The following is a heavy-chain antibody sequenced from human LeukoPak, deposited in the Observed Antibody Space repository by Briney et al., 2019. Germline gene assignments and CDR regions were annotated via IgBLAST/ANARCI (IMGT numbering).Heavy chain of an antibody. J-gene: IGHJ4*02. CDR2: INHSGST. D-gene: IGHD3-22*01. Sequence: SETLSLTCAVYGGPFSGYYWSWIRQPPGKGLEWIGEINHSGSTNYNPSLKSRVTISVDTSKNQFSLKLSSVTAADTAVYYCARGITMIAPFDYWGQGTLVTVSS. V-gene: IGHV4-34*01. CDR3: ARGITMIAPFDY. CDR1: GGPFSGYY.